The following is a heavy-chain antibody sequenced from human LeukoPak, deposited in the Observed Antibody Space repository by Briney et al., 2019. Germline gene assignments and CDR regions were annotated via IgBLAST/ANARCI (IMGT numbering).Heavy chain of an antibody. V-gene: IGHV4-34*01. D-gene: IGHD2-21*01. CDR3: ARDYQGFAIHRNAFDI. J-gene: IGHJ3*02. Sequence: SETLSLTCAAYGGSFSGYYWSWIRQPPGKGLEWIGEINHSGSTNYNPSLKSRVTISVDTSKNQFSLKLSSVTAADTAVYYCARDYQGFAIHRNAFDIWGQGTMVTVSS. CDR2: INHSGST. CDR1: GGSFSGYY.